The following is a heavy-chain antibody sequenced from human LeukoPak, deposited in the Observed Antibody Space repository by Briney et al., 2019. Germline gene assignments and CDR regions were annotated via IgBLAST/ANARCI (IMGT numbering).Heavy chain of an antibody. CDR2: IYPGDSDT. Sequence: GESLKISCKGSGYSFTSYWIGWVRQMPGKGLEWMGIIYPGDSDTRYSPSFQGQVTISADKSISTAYLQWSSLKASDTAMYYCARHVGGYDILTGYSEYDLYYYYMDVWGKGTTVTVSS. D-gene: IGHD3-9*01. V-gene: IGHV5-51*01. J-gene: IGHJ6*03. CDR3: ARHVGGYDILTGYSEYDLYYYYMDV. CDR1: GYSFTSYW.